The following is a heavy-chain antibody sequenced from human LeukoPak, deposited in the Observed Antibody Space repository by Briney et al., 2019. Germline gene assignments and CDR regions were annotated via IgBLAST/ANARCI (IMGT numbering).Heavy chain of an antibody. D-gene: IGHD6-19*01. V-gene: IGHV4-59*08. CDR3: ARRTVTNGWFRIDY. CDR2: LYYSGSA. J-gene: IGHJ4*02. Sequence: SETLSLTCTVSGGSISRHYWSRIRQPPGKGLEWIEYLYYSGSAKYNPSLKSRVTISVDTSKNEFSLKLSSVTAADTALYYCARRTVTNGWFRIDYWGQGSLVIVSS. CDR1: GGSISRHY.